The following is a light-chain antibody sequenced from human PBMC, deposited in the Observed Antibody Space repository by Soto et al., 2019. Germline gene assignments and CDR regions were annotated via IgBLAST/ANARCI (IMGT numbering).Light chain of an antibody. Sequence: QSVLTQPPSASGSPGQSVTISCTGTSSDVGGYSYVSWYQQHPGKAPKLMIYEVSKRPSGVPDRFSGSKSGNTASLTVSGLQGEDEADYYCSSYAGSNNLVFGGGTKLTVL. J-gene: IGLJ2*01. V-gene: IGLV2-8*01. CDR1: SSDVGGYSY. CDR2: EVS. CDR3: SSYAGSNNLV.